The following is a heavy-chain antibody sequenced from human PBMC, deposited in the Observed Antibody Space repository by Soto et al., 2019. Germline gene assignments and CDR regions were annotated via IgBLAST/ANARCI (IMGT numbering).Heavy chain of an antibody. CDR3: AREGVSSSWYNYYGMDV. CDR1: GGSISSYY. V-gene: IGHV4-59*01. Sequence: SETLSLTCTVSGGSISSYYWGWIRQPPGKGLKWIGDIYYSGSTNYNPSLKSRVTISVDTSKNQFSLNLSSVTAADTAVYYCAREGVSSSWYNYYGMDVWGQGTTVT. D-gene: IGHD6-13*01. J-gene: IGHJ6*02. CDR2: IYYSGST.